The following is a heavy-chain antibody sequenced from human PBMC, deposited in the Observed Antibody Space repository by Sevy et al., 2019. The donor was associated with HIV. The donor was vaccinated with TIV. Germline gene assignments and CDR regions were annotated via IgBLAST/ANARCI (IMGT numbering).Heavy chain of an antibody. CDR3: VRAIAADGSF. D-gene: IGHD6-13*01. CDR2: INQDGNVK. Sequence: GGSLRLSCVASGFTLNGYWMSWVRQAPGKGLEWVANINQDGNVKYYIDSVKGRFTISLDTARNLLYLQMNSLRVEDTALYYCVRAIAADGSFWGQGTLVTVSS. J-gene: IGHJ4*02. V-gene: IGHV3-7*01. CDR1: GFTLNGYW.